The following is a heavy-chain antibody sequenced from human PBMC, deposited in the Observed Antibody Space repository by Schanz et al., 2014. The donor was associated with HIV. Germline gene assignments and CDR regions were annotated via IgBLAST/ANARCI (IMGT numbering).Heavy chain of an antibody. D-gene: IGHD4-4*01. CDR3: ARDGSKTIDY. V-gene: IGHV3-30-3*01. J-gene: IGHJ4*02. CDR2: ISYDGSNK. CDR1: GFTFSNYA. Sequence: QVQLVESGGGVVQPGRSLRLSCAVSGFTFSNYAMHWVRQAPGKGLEWVAVISYDGSNKYYADSVKGRFTISRDNSKNTLYLQMNSLRAEDTAVYYCARDGSKTIDYWGQGTLVTV.